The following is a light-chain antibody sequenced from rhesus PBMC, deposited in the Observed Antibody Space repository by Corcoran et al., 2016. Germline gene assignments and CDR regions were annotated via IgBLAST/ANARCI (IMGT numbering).Light chain of an antibody. CDR2: EVR. CDR1: SSDIGYYNA. CDR3: SSFAGSGTYI. V-gene: IGLV2-19*02. Sequence: QAAPTQSPSVSGSSGQSVSISCTGTSSDIGYYNAVSWYQQHPGKAPKIMIYEVRKRPSGVSDRFSGSKSGNTASLTISGLQAEDEAVYYCSSFAGSGTYIFGVGTRLTVL. J-gene: IGLJ1*01.